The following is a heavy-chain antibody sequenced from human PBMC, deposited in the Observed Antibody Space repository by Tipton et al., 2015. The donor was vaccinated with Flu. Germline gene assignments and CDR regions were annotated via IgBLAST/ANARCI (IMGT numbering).Heavy chain of an antibody. CDR2: ISGSSSNI. V-gene: IGHV3-21*01. Sequence: VQLVQSGGGVVRPGGSLRLPCAASGFIFNNHRMHWVRQAPGKGLEWFSSISGSSSNIYVADSVKGRFTISRDNAKNSLYLQMNSLRAEDTAVYYCTKDVGATVSYNWFDPWGQGTLVTVSS. CDR1: GFIFNNHR. J-gene: IGHJ5*02. CDR3: TKDVGATVSYNWFDP. D-gene: IGHD1-26*01.